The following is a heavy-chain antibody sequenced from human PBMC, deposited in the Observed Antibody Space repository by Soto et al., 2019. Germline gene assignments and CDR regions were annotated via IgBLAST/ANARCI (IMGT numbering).Heavy chain of an antibody. D-gene: IGHD3-22*01. V-gene: IGHV1-69*01. J-gene: IGHJ6*02. CDR2: IVPIFGTT. CDR3: ASPYEVGYSSNHHYYYALDV. CDR1: GGTFSRYS. Sequence: QVQLVQSGAEVKKPGSSVKVSCKISGGTFSRYSISLVRQAPGPGLEWMGGIVPIFGTTNYAQKLQDRVTIPTDESATTAHRELSNLRAEDTAVYYCASPYEVGYSSNHHYYYALDVWGQGTAVTVSS.